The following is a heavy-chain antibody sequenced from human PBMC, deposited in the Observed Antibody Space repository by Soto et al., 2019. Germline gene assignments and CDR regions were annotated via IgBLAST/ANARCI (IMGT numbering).Heavy chain of an antibody. V-gene: IGHV1-18*01. CDR1: GYTFTSYG. Sequence: ASVKVSCKASGYTFTSYGISWVRQAPGQGLEWMGWISAYNGNTNYAQKLQGRVTMTTDTSTSTAYMELRSLRSDDTAMYYCARDNKVRGVIITLDYWGQGTLVTVSS. CDR3: ARDNKVRGVIITLDY. D-gene: IGHD3-10*01. CDR2: ISAYNGNT. J-gene: IGHJ4*02.